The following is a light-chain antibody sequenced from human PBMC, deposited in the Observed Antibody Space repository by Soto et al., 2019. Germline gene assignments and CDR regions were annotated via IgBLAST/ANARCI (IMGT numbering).Light chain of an antibody. CDR1: QGISSD. CDR2: AAS. V-gene: IGKV1-17*01. J-gene: IGKJ1*01. CDR3: IQHNSYPWT. Sequence: DIQMTQSPSSLSTSVGDRVTITCRASQGISSDLGWYQQKPGKAPKRLIYAASSLQSGVPSRFSGSGSGTEFTLTISSLQPEDFVTYYCIQHNSYPWTFGQGTKVEIK.